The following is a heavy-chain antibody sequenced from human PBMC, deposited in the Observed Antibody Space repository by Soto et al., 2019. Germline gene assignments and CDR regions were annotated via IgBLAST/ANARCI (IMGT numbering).Heavy chain of an antibody. Sequence: PSQTLSLTCAITGDSVSSNSAAWNWIRQSPSRGLEWLGRTYYRSKWYTDDAVSVKSRITINPDTSKNQFSLQLNSVTPEDTAVYYCAREPYCTNGVCAYYFDYWGKGTRVTVSS. CDR3: AREPYCTNGVCAYYFDY. J-gene: IGHJ4*02. CDR2: TYYRSKWYT. V-gene: IGHV6-1*01. CDR1: GDSVSSNSAA. D-gene: IGHD2-8*01.